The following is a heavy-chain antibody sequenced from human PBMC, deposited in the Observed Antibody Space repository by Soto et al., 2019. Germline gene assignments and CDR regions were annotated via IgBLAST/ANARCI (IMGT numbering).Heavy chain of an antibody. CDR3: AKYTTREQHVRVDS. D-gene: IGHD6-13*01. V-gene: IGHV1-18*01. Sequence: QGQLVQSGAEVRAPGASVKISCKTSGYTFTNYGISWVRQAPGQGLEWMGWINTFSGSTHYAQRYQGRVTLTTDTSTRTAYMELRSLTSDDTAIYFCAKYTTREQHVRVDSWGPGTLVTVSS. J-gene: IGHJ4*02. CDR1: GYTFTNYG. CDR2: INTFSGST.